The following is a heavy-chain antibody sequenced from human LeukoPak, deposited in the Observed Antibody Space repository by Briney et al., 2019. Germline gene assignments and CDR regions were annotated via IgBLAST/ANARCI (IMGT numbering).Heavy chain of an antibody. CDR1: GGSISSSSYY. J-gene: IGHJ4*02. CDR3: AREATSGSIDY. CDR2: IYYSGST. D-gene: IGHD5-12*01. Sequence: PSETLSLTCTVSGGSISSSSYYWGWIRQPPGKGLEWIGSIYYSGSTYYNPSLKSRVTISVDTSKNQFSLKLSSVTAADTAVYYCAREATSGSIDYWGQGTLVTVSS. V-gene: IGHV4-39*07.